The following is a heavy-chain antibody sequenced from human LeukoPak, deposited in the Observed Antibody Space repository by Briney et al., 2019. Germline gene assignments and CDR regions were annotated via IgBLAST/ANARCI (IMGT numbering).Heavy chain of an antibody. Sequence: PGGSLRLSCEASGFTFTKFWMSWVRQAPGKGLEWVANIKQDGSEKYYVDSVKGRFTISRDNAKNSLYLQMNSLRAEDTAVYYCARVVRYRSSGSGSYYNPNNDYWGQGTLVTVSS. J-gene: IGHJ4*02. D-gene: IGHD3-10*01. CDR1: GFTFTKFW. CDR3: ARVVRYRSSGSGSYYNPNNDY. CDR2: IKQDGSEK. V-gene: IGHV3-7*01.